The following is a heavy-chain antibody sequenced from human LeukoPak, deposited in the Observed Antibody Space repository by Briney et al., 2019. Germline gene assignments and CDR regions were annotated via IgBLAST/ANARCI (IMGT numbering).Heavy chain of an antibody. CDR1: GGSISSGGYY. CDR2: IYHSGST. J-gene: IGHJ6*03. CDR3: ARGGNYLYYYMDV. V-gene: IGHV4-30-2*01. Sequence: SQTLSLTCTVSGGSISSGGYYWSWIRQPPGKGLEWIGYIYHSGSTYYNPSLKSRVTISVDRSKNQFSLKLSSVTAADTAVYYCARGGNYLYYYMDVWGKGTTVTVSS.